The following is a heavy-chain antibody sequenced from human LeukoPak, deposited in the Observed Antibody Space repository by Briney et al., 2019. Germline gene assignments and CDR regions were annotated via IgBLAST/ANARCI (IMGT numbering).Heavy chain of an antibody. CDR3: ASDLDGGFDY. D-gene: IGHD3-16*01. V-gene: IGHV3-30*01. CDR2: ISYDGSNK. CDR1: GFTFSSYA. Sequence: PGRSLRLSPAPSGFTFSSYAMHLVRQAPGKGLEWVAVISYDGSNKYYADSVKGRFTISRDNSKNTLYLQMNSLRAEDTAVYYCASDLDGGFDYWGQGTLVTVSS. J-gene: IGHJ4*02.